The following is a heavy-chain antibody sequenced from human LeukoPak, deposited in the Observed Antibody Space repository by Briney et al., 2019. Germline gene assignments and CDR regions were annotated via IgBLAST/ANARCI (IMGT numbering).Heavy chain of an antibody. V-gene: IGHV1-69*13. J-gene: IGHJ5*02. D-gene: IGHD2-21*02. CDR3: ARAPSLVVTASPWLGWFDP. CDR1: GYTFTNYA. CDR2: IIPIFGTA. Sequence: SVKVSCKTSGYTFTNYAISRVRQAPGQGLEWMGGIIPIFGTAKYAQKFQGRVTITADELTRTAYMELSSLRSEDTAVYYCARAPSLVVTASPWLGWFDPWGQGTLVTVSS.